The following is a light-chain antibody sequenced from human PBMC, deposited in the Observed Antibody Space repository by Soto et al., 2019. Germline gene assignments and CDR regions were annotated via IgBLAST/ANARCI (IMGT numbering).Light chain of an antibody. Sequence: DIQMPQSPSSLSASVGDRVTITCRASQSVNRNLHWYQQRPGKAPKLLISGASSLQSGVPSRFSGSGSGTDFTLTISSLQPEDFATYYCQQSLITQYSFGQGTKLEIK. V-gene: IGKV1-39*01. CDR2: GAS. J-gene: IGKJ2*03. CDR1: QSVNRN. CDR3: QQSLITQYS.